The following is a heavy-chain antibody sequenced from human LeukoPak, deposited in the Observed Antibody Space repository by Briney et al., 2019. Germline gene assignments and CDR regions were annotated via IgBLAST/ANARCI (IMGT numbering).Heavy chain of an antibody. Sequence: SMKVSCKASGGTFISYAISWVRQAPGQGLEWMGGIIPIFGTANYAQEFQGRVTITADESTSTAYMELSSLRSEDTAVYYCARTLTSYGDYEEFDYWGQGTLVTVSS. J-gene: IGHJ4*02. V-gene: IGHV1-69*13. D-gene: IGHD4-17*01. CDR3: ARTLTSYGDYEEFDY. CDR1: GGTFISYA. CDR2: IIPIFGTA.